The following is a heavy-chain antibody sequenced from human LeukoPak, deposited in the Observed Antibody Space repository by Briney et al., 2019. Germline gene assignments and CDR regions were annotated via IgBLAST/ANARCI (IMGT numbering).Heavy chain of an antibody. Sequence: GGSLRLSCAASGFTFSSYAMEWVRQAPGKGLEWVASISYGGSNEYYAESVKGPFTISRDNYKNTLYLQMNSLRGENTAVYYCTRAISTYCSRNTSHGVNYNYGMDVWGKGTTVTVSS. CDR3: TRAISTYCSRNTSHGVNYNYGMDV. J-gene: IGHJ6*04. V-gene: IGHV3-30*19. CDR1: GFTFSSYA. D-gene: IGHD2-2*01. CDR2: ISYGGSNE.